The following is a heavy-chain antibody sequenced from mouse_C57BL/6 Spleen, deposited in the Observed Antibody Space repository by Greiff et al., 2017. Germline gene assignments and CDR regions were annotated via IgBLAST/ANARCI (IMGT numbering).Heavy chain of an antibody. CDR1: GYAFSSSW. CDR3: ARSGSSPFAY. D-gene: IGHD1-1*01. Sequence: VKLMESGPELVKPGASVKISCKASGYAFSSSWMNWVKQRPGKGLEWIGRIYPGDGDTNYNGKFKGKATLTADKSSSTAYMQLSSLTSEDSAVYFCARSGSSPFAYWGQGTLVTVSA. J-gene: IGHJ3*01. CDR2: IYPGDGDT. V-gene: IGHV1-82*01.